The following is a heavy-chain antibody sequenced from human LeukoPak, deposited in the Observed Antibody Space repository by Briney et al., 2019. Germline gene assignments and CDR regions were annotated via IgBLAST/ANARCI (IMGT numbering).Heavy chain of an antibody. V-gene: IGHV1-69*05. CDR3: ARRLFSRDYYYMDV. Sequence: GASVKVSCKASGGTFSSYAISWVRQAPGQGLEWMGGIIPIFGTANYAQKFQGRVTITTDESTCTAYMELSSLRSEDTAVYYCARRLFSRDYYYMDVWGKGTTVTVSS. CDR2: IIPIFGTA. J-gene: IGHJ6*03. D-gene: IGHD5-12*01. CDR1: GGTFSSYA.